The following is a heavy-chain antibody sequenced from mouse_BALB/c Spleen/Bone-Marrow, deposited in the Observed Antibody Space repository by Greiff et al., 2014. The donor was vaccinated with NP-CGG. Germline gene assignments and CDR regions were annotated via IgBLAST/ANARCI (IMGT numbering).Heavy chain of an antibody. CDR1: GYTFTDYE. Sequence: VQLQQSGAELVRPRASVTLSCKASGYTFTDYEMHWVKQTPVHGLEWIGAIDPETGGTAYNQKFKGKATLTADKSSSTAYMELRSLTSEDSAVYYCTSYDWFAYWGQGTLVTVST. CDR2: IDPETGGT. CDR3: TSYDWFAY. J-gene: IGHJ3*01. V-gene: IGHV1-15*01. D-gene: IGHD2-12*01.